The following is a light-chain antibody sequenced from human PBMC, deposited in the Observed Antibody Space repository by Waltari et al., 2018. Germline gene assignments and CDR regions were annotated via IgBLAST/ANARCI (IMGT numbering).Light chain of an antibody. Sequence: QAAVTQEPSLTVSPGGTVTLTCGSSTGAVTSGHYPYWFQQKPGQAPRTLIYDTSNKHSWTPARFSGSLLGGKAALTLSGAQPEDEAEYYCLISYSGARFVFGGGTKLTVL. CDR2: DTS. CDR3: LISYSGARFV. CDR1: TGAVTSGHY. V-gene: IGLV7-46*01. J-gene: IGLJ3*02.